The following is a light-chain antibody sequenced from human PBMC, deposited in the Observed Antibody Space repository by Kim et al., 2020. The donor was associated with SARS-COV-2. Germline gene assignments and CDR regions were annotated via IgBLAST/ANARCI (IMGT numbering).Light chain of an antibody. J-gene: IGLJ3*02. Sequence: KVTYSCSGSSCNRGNNLVSWYQPLPGTAPKLLIYDNNKRPAGIPDRFSGSKSGTSATLGITGLQTGDEADYYCGTWDSSLSAGPWVFGGGTQLTVL. CDR2: DNN. V-gene: IGLV1-51*01. CDR3: GTWDSSLSAGPWV. CDR1: SCNRGNNL.